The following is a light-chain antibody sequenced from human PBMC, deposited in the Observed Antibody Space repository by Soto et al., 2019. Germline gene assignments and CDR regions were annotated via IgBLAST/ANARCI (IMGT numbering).Light chain of an antibody. CDR3: MSNTTTSSFV. J-gene: IGLJ1*01. CDR1: RSDIGTYNY. CDR2: DVS. V-gene: IGLV2-14*03. Sequence: QSALTQPASMSGSPGQSITISCTGTRSDIGTYNYLSWYQQHPGKAPRLVISDVSNRPSGVSNRFSGSKSGNTASLTITGLQSEDEADYYCMSNTTTSSFVFGSGTKLTVL.